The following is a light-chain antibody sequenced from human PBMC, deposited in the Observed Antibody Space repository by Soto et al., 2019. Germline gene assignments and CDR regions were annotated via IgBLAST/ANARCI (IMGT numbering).Light chain of an antibody. J-gene: IGKJ1*01. CDR2: VAS. Sequence: DIQMTQSPSSVSASVGDRVTITCRASQGISSWLAWYQHKPGKAPKLLIYVASSLQSGVPSRFSGSGSGTAFTLTISSLQPEDFATYYCQQANSFPWTFDQGTKVEIK. V-gene: IGKV1-12*01. CDR3: QQANSFPWT. CDR1: QGISSW.